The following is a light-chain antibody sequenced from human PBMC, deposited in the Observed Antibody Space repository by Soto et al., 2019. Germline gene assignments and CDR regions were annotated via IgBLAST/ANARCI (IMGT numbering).Light chain of an antibody. V-gene: IGLV1-40*01. J-gene: IGLJ1*01. Sequence: FVLTPPVSESGVPGKRVSLYCNGSGFNIGAGYEVHLYQHLPATAPKLLIDANNKRPSAGPDRFSGSKAGTSASLAIAGLQAKDEADYYGQAYDSSRSPHYVFGTETNVTV. CDR2: ANN. CDR1: GFNIGAGYE. CDR3: QAYDSSRSPHYV.